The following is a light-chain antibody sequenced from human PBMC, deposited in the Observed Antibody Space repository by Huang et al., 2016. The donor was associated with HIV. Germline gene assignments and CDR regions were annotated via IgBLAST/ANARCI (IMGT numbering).Light chain of an antibody. J-gene: IGKJ4*01. CDR3: QQRSTWPLT. CDR2: DAS. V-gene: IGKV3-11*01. CDR1: QSVSSY. Sequence: EIVLTQSPATLSLSPGERVTLSCRASQSVSSYLAWYQQNPGQDPRLLLYDASNRATGIPARFSGSGSVTDFTLTISSLAPEDFAVYYCQQRSTWPLTFGGGTKVEIK.